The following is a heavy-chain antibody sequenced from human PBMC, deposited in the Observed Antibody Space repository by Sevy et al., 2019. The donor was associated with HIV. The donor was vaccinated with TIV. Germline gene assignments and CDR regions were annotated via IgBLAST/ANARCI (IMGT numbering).Heavy chain of an antibody. CDR2: IASNGDNA. V-gene: IGHV3-30-3*01. Sequence: GGSLILSCAASGFTFRTYAFHWVRQTPGRALEWIGLIASNGDNAFYANSVRGRFTISRDNSMNTLYLQMTSLTPDDTAVYYCARGPEWELASFLSHWGQGTLVTVSS. J-gene: IGHJ4*02. CDR3: ARGPEWELASFLSH. CDR1: GFTFRTYA. D-gene: IGHD1-26*01.